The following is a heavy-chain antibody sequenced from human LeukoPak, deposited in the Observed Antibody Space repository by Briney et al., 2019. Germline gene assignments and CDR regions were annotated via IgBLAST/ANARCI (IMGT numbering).Heavy chain of an antibody. D-gene: IGHD6-19*01. CDR3: ARVELRGSGWSHY. J-gene: IGHJ4*02. V-gene: IGHV4-34*01. Sequence: SETLSLTCAVYGGSFSGYYWSWIRQPPGKGLEWIGEINHSGSTNYNPSLKSRVTISVDTSKNQFSLKLSSVTAEDTAVYYCARVELRGSGWSHYWGQGTLVTVSS. CDR2: INHSGST. CDR1: GGSFSGYY.